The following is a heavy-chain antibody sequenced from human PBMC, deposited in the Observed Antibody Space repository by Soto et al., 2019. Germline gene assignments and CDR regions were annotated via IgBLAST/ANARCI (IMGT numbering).Heavy chain of an antibody. J-gene: IGHJ5*02. CDR2: IYHSGST. CDR3: ARDRGYCSSTSCYGHLNWFDP. CDR1: GGSISSGGYS. Sequence: SETLSLTCAVSGGSISSGGYSWSWIRQPPGKGLEWIGYIYHSGSTYYNPSLKSRVTISVDRSKNQFSLKLSSVTAADTAVYYCARDRGYCSSTSCYGHLNWFDPWGQGTLVTVAS. D-gene: IGHD2-2*01. V-gene: IGHV4-30-2*01.